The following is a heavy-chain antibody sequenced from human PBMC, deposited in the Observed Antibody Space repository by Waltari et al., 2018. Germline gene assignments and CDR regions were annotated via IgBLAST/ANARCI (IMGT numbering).Heavy chain of an antibody. V-gene: IGHV3-30*04. D-gene: IGHD4-17*01. Sequence: VQLVVSGVGVVRPGRSLRLSGAACEFTFSSYARHWGRQAPGKGREWVAVIAHNGRNIYYVESVKSRLTSDRDNSEKMLYLRMNSLRIEETAVHYCAGDYGDRSNGRGMDVGGPGNRVIVSS. CDR1: EFTFSSYA. CDR3: AGDYGDRSNGRGMDV. J-gene: IGHJ6*02. CDR2: IAHNGRNI.